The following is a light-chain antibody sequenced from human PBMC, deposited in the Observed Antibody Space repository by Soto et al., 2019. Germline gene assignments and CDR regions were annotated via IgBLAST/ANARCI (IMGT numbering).Light chain of an antibody. J-gene: IGLJ2*01. Sequence: QSVLTQPPSVSDAPRQRVTISCSGSSSNIGNNAVNWYQQLPGKAPKLLIYYDDLLPSGVSDRFSGSKSGTSASLAISGLQSEDEADYYCAAWDDSLNEVVFGGGTKVTVL. CDR2: YDD. CDR1: SSNIGNNA. V-gene: IGLV1-36*01. CDR3: AAWDDSLNEVV.